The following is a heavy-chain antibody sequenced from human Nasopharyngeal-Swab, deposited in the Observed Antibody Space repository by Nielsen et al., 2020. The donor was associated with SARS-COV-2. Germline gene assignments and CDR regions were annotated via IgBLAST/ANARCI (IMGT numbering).Heavy chain of an antibody. CDR1: GFTVSSNY. CDR2: IYSCGST. CDR3: ARSYYGAYYYGMDV. Sequence: GGSLRLSCAASGFTVSSNYMSWVRQAPGKGLEWVSVIYSCGSTYYADSVKGRFTISRDNSKNTLYLQTNSLRAEDTAVYYCARSYYGAYYYGMDVWGQGTTVTVSS. J-gene: IGHJ6*02. V-gene: IGHV3-66*03. D-gene: IGHD4-17*01.